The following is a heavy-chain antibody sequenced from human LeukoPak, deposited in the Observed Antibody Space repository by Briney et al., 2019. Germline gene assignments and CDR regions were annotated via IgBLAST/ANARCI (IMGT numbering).Heavy chain of an antibody. CDR3: AKGGGYDSYY. CDR2: ISHDGSNK. Sequence: GGSLRLSCAASGFTFSSYAMHWVRQAPGKGLEWVAVISHDGSNKYYADSVKGRFTISRDNSKNTLYLQMNSLRAEDTAVYYCAKGGGYDSYYWGQGTLVTVSS. D-gene: IGHD5-12*01. J-gene: IGHJ4*02. V-gene: IGHV3-30-3*01. CDR1: GFTFSSYA.